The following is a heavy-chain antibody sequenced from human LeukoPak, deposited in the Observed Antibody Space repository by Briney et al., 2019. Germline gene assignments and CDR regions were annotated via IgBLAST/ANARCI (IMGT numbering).Heavy chain of an antibody. CDR2: VSGSGGIT. Sequence: PGGSLRLSCAASGFTFSNYAMSWVRQAPGKGLEWVSTVSGSGGITYYADSVKGRFTISRDNSKNTLYLEMNSLRAEDTAVFYCAKSHYYGSGSIDYWGQGTLVTVSS. CDR3: AKSHYYGSGSIDY. CDR1: GFTFSNYA. J-gene: IGHJ4*02. V-gene: IGHV3-23*01. D-gene: IGHD3-10*01.